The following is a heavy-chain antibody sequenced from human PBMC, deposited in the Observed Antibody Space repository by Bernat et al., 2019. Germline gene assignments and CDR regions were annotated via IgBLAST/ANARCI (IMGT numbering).Heavy chain of an antibody. CDR3: AKHSGSGSYWYYFDD. D-gene: IGHD3-10*01. CDR2: LGGSNT. J-gene: IGHJ4*02. CDR1: GFTFSSYA. V-gene: IGHV3-23*04. Sequence: EVQLVESGGGLVQPGGSLRLSCAASGFTFSSYAMSWVRQAPGKGLEWVSSLGGSNTYYADSVKGRFTISRDNSKNTLYLQMNSLRAEDTAVYCCAKHSGSGSYWYYFDDWGQGTLVTVSS.